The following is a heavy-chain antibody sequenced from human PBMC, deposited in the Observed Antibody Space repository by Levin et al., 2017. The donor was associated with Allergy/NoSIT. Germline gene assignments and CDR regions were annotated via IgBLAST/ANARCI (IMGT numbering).Heavy chain of an antibody. J-gene: IGHJ4*02. CDR2: IYPGDSDT. CDR3: ARHLGGPIVATNTELDY. D-gene: IGHD5-12*01. V-gene: IGHV5-51*01. Sequence: GESLKISCKGSGYSFTSYWIGWVRQMPGKGLEWMGIIYPGDSDTRYSPSFQGQVTISADKSISTAYLQWSSLKASDTAMYYCARHLGGPIVATNTELDYWGQGTLVTVSS. CDR1: GYSFTSYW.